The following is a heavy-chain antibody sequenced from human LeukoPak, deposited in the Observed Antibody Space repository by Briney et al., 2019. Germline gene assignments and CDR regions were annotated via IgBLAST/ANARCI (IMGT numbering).Heavy chain of an antibody. CDR2: MNPNSGNT. CDR3: ARGPPGALYYYYYMDV. J-gene: IGHJ6*03. CDR1: GYTFTSYD. Sequence: ASVKVSCKASGYTFTSYDINWVRQATGQGLEWMGWMNPNSGNTGYAQKFQGRVTMTRNTSISTAYMELSSLRSEDTAVYYCARGPPGALYYYYYMDVWGKGTTVTISS. V-gene: IGHV1-8*01.